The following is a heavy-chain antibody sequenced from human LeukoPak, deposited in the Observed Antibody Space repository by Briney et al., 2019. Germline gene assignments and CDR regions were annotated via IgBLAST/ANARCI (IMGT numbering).Heavy chain of an antibody. V-gene: IGHV4-39*07. CDR1: DGSISSSNYY. CDR2: FCSGGSA. D-gene: IGHD1-7*01. Sequence: KPSETLSLTCIVPDGSISSSNYYWARIRQPPGKGLEWIGTFCSGGSAYYNPSLTSRVSISKDTSDNQFSLRLYSVTAADTAVYYCARKQGGTMYDVWGQGTQVTVSS. J-gene: IGHJ4*02. CDR3: ARKQGGTMYDV.